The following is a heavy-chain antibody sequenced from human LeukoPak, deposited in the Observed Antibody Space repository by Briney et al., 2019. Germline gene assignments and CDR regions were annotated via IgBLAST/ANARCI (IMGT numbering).Heavy chain of an antibody. Sequence: GSSVKVSCKASGGTFSSYAISWVRQAPGQGLEWMGGIIPIFGTANYAQKFQGRVTITADESTSTAYMELRSLRSDDTAVYYCARVSYNWFDPWGQGTLLTVSP. V-gene: IGHV1-69*01. J-gene: IGHJ5*02. D-gene: IGHD6-6*01. CDR1: GGTFSSYA. CDR2: IIPIFGTA. CDR3: ARVSYNWFDP.